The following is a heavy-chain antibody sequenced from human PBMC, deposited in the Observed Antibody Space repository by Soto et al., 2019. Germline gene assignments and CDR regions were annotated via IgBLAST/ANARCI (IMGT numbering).Heavy chain of an antibody. J-gene: IGHJ6*02. Sequence: SETLSLTWAVSGDTISGNWWTWAHRPPGKGLEWIGEIDHRATTNYNPSLQSLVTISIDKSKDQFSLRVSSVTAADTAVYYCARFREVIDHFYQYHFLDVCGQGTTVT. V-gene: IGHV4-4*02. D-gene: IGHD2-2*01. CDR2: IDHRATT. CDR3: ARFREVIDHFYQYHFLDV. CDR1: GDTISGNW.